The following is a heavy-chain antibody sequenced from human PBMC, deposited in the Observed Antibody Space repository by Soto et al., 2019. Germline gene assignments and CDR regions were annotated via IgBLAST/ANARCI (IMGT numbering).Heavy chain of an antibody. Sequence: SETLSLTCTVSGGSISSGGYYWSWIRQHPGKGLEWIGYIYYSGSTYYNPSLKSRVTISVDTSKNQFSLKLSSVTAADTAVYYCAGLWYGGNSPYYYYYGMDVWGQGTTVTVSS. CDR3: AGLWYGGNSPYYYYYGMDV. J-gene: IGHJ6*02. V-gene: IGHV4-31*03. CDR2: IYYSGST. D-gene: IGHD3-10*01. CDR1: GGSISSGGYY.